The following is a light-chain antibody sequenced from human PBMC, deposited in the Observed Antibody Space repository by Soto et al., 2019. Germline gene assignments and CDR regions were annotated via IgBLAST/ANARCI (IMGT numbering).Light chain of an antibody. CDR2: WAS. J-gene: IGKJ2*01. CDR3: QQYYNTPLT. V-gene: IGKV4-1*01. Sequence: DIVMTQSPDSLAVSLGERATINCKSSQSLLYSSNNKNYLIWYQQKPGQPPKLLIYWASTRESGVPDRFSGSGSGTDFTLTISSLQAEDVAVYYCQQYYNTPLTFGPGTKLEI. CDR1: QSLLYSSNNKNY.